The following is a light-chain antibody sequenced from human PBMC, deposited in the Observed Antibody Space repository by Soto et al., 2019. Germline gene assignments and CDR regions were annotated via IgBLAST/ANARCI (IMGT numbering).Light chain of an antibody. CDR1: SSDVGFYNY. J-gene: IGLJ1*01. CDR3: SSYAGTNNFV. CDR2: EVS. V-gene: IGLV2-8*01. Sequence: QSALTQPPSASGSPGQSVTISCAGTSSDVGFYNYVSWYQQHPGKAPKLIISEVSQRPSGVPDRFSGSKSGNTASLTVSGIQAEDEADYYCSSYAGTNNFVFGTGTKLTVL.